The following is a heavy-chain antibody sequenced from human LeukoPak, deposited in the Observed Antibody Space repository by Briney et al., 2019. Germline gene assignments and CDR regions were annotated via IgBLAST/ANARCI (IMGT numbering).Heavy chain of an antibody. Sequence: PGGSLRLSCAASGFTFSSYAMSWARQAPGKGLEWVSVISGGGGSRYYADSVKGRFTISSDSSKNTLYLQMNSLRAEDTAVYYCAKSGSGNYYDRFDYWGQGTLITVSS. CDR3: AKSGSGNYYDRFDY. D-gene: IGHD3-10*01. J-gene: IGHJ4*02. CDR2: ISGGGGSR. CDR1: GFTFSSYA. V-gene: IGHV3-23*01.